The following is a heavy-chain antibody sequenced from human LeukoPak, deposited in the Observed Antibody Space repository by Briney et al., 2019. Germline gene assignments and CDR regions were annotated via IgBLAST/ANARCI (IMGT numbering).Heavy chain of an antibody. V-gene: IGHV1-18*01. CDR2: ISAYNGNT. CDR1: GYTFTSYG. D-gene: IGHD2-2*01. CDR3: ARVLEDIVVVPAATSWFDP. Sequence: GASVKVSCKASGYTFTSYGISWVRQAPGQGLEWMGWISAYNGNTNYAQKLQGRVTMTTDTSTSTAYMELRSLRSDDTAVYYCARVLEDIVVVPAATSWFDPWGQGTLVTVSS. J-gene: IGHJ5*02.